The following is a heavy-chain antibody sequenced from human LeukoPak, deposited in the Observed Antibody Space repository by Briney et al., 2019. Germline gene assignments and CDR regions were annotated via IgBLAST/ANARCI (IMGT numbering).Heavy chain of an antibody. Sequence: PGGSLRLSRAASGFTVSTNFMSWVRQASGKGLEWVSVIYSGGSTYYADSVKGRFTISRDNSKNMLYLQMNSLRAEDTAVYYCARDWNGGLYYDTSGYYWCAFDFWGQGTMVTVSS. CDR3: ARDWNGGLYYDTSGYYWCAFDF. J-gene: IGHJ3*01. D-gene: IGHD3-22*01. CDR2: IYSGGST. V-gene: IGHV3-66*01. CDR1: GFTVSTNF.